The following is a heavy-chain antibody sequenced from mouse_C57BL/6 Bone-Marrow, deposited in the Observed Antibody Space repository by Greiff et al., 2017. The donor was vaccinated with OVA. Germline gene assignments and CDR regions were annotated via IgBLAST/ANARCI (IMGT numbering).Heavy chain of an antibody. J-gene: IGHJ4*01. V-gene: IGHV5-16*01. CDR3: ARVSWDYAMDY. Sequence: EVKLVESEGGLVQPGSSMKLSCTASGFTFSDYYMAWVRQVPEKGLEWVANINSDGSSTYYLASLKSRFIISRDTAKNNLYLQMSSLKSEDTATYYCARVSWDYAMDYWGQGTSVTVSS. CDR2: INSDGSST. CDR1: GFTFSDYY.